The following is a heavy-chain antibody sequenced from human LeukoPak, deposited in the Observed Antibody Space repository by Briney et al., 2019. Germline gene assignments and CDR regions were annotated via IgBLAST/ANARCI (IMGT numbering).Heavy chain of an antibody. CDR3: ARADNGAFDY. D-gene: IGHD1-26*01. CDR2: ITGGATST. J-gene: IGHJ4*02. CDR1: GFTFSSYA. V-gene: IGHV3-23*01. Sequence: PGGSPRLSCAASGFTFSSYAMTWVRLAPGKGLEWVSTITGGATSTYYADSVRGRFATSRDNSKDTLYVQMNSLRAEDTAIYYCARADNGAFDYWGQGTVVTVSS.